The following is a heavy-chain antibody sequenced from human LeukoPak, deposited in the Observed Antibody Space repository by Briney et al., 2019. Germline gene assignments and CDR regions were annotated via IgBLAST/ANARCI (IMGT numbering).Heavy chain of an antibody. CDR1: GFTFSSYW. V-gene: IGHV4-59*12. CDR3: ARGYYYGSGSYSFDY. CDR2: IYYSGST. Sequence: GSLRLSCAASGFTFSSYWMSWVRQPPGKGLEWIGYIYYSGSTNYNPSLKSRVTISVDTSKNQFSLQLNSVTPEDTAVYYCARGYYYGSGSYSFDYWGQGTLVTVSS. D-gene: IGHD3-10*01. J-gene: IGHJ4*02.